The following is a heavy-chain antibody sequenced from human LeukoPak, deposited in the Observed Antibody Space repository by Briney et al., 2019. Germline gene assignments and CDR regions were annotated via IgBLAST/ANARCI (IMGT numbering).Heavy chain of an antibody. V-gene: IGHV5-51*01. CDR1: GYSFTTYW. CDR2: IYPGDSDT. D-gene: IGHD4-23*01. CDR3: ARPVGSNWFDP. Sequence: GESLQISCKGSGYSFTTYWIAWVRQMPGKGLEWMGIIYPGDSDTRYSPSFQGQVTISADKSISTAYLQWSSLKASDTAMYYCARPVGSNWFDPWGQGTLVTVSS. J-gene: IGHJ5*02.